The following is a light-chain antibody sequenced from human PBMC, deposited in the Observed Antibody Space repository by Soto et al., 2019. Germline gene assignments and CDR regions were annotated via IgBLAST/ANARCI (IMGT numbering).Light chain of an antibody. V-gene: IGKV3-15*01. CDR2: AAS. CDR3: QQYDNWPPYT. CDR1: QSVSSN. Sequence: EIVMTQSPATLSVSPGERATLSCRASQSVSSNLAWYQQKPGQAPRLLIYAASTRASGILARFNGSGSGTAFTLTLSRLQSEDFAVFYCQQYDNWPPYTFGQGNKLEIK. J-gene: IGKJ2*01.